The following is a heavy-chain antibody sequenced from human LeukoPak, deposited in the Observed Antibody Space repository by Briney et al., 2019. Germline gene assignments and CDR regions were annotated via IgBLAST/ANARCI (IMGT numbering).Heavy chain of an antibody. V-gene: IGHV3-74*01. Sequence: GGSLRLSCAASGFTFSSYWMHWVRQAPGKGLVWVSRINSDGSSTSYADSVKGRFTISRDNAKNSLYLQMNSLRAEDTAVYYCARYYGSGSPPFDSWGQGTLVTVSS. J-gene: IGHJ4*02. CDR2: INSDGSST. D-gene: IGHD3-10*01. CDR3: ARYYGSGSPPFDS. CDR1: GFTFSSYW.